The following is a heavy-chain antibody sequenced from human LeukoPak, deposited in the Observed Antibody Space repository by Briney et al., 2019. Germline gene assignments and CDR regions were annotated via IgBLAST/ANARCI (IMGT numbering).Heavy chain of an antibody. CDR3: ARAHSCISTSCYDFGYYYGMDV. V-gene: IGHV3-20*04. J-gene: IGHJ6*02. CDR2: ISWNSGSI. D-gene: IGHD2-2*01. Sequence: PGGSLRLSCAASGFTFSSYWMTWVRQAPGKGLEWVSGISWNSGSIGYADSVKGRFTISRDNAKNSLYLQMNSLRAEDTAVYYCARAHSCISTSCYDFGYYYGMDVWGQGTTVTVSS. CDR1: GFTFSSYW.